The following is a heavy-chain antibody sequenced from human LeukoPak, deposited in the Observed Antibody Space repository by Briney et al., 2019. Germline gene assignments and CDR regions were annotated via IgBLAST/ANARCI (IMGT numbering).Heavy chain of an antibody. CDR2: ISGSGFTT. Sequence: QPGGSLRLSCAASGFTFSTYAMNWVRQAPGKGLEWVSSISGSGFTTYYPDSVKGRFTISRDNFENTLYLHMDSLRAEDTALYYCAKLVDGGNYFYFDYWGQGTLVTVSS. D-gene: IGHD4/OR15-4a*01. V-gene: IGHV3-23*01. CDR1: GFTFSTYA. CDR3: AKLVDGGNYFYFDY. J-gene: IGHJ4*02.